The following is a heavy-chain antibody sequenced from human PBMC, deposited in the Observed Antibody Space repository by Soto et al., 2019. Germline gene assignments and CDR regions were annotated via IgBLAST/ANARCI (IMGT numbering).Heavy chain of an antibody. D-gene: IGHD5-18*01. CDR1: GDSIGSSTNY. CDR3: ARHEWLQLWLVTEY. CDR2: IYHSGNT. J-gene: IGHJ4*02. V-gene: IGHV4-39*01. Sequence: SETLSLTCSVSGDSIGSSTNYWGWIRQPPGKGLEWIGTIYHSGNTYYNPTLKSRVAISVDMSKNQFSLRLNSATAADTAVYYCARHEWLQLWLVTEYWGQGALVTVSS.